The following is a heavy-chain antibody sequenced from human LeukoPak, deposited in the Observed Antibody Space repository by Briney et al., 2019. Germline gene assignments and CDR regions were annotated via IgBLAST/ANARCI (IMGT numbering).Heavy chain of an antibody. CDR3: ATCSGRSCFTFGFFDY. D-gene: IGHD2-15*01. V-gene: IGHV1-46*01. J-gene: IGHJ4*02. Sequence: GASVKVSCKASGYTLTSYYVHWVRQAPGQGLEWMGIINPSGGATNYAQKFQGRVTMTRDTSTSTVYMELSSLRSEDTAVYYCATCSGRSCFTFGFFDYWGQGTLVTVSS. CDR2: INPSGGAT. CDR1: GYTLTSYY.